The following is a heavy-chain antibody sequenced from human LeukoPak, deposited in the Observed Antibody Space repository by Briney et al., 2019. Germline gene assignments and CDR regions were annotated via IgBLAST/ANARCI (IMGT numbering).Heavy chain of an antibody. CDR3: AKARPIVVVPAAKDY. D-gene: IGHD2-2*01. V-gene: IGHV3-23*01. CDR2: ISGSGGST. J-gene: IGHJ4*01. Sequence: PGGSLRLSCAASGFTFSSYGMSWVRQAPGKGLEWVSAISGSGGSTYYADSVKGRFTISRDNSKNTLYLQMNSLRAEDTAVYYCAKARPIVVVPAAKDYWGHGTLVTVSS. CDR1: GFTFSSYG.